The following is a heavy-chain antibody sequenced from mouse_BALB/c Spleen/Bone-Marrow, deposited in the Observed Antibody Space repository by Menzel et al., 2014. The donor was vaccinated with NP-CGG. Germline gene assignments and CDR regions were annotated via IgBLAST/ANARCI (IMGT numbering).Heavy chain of an antibody. D-gene: IGHD2-4*01. CDR1: GYTFTSYY. Sequence: SGAELVKPGASVKLSCKASGYTFTSYYMYWVKQRPGQGLEWIGGINPSNGGTNFNEKSKSKATLTVDKSSSTAYMQLSSLPSEDSAVYYYTRGDDYDEEFAYWGQGTLVTVSA. J-gene: IGHJ3*01. CDR3: TRGDDYDEEFAY. CDR2: INPSNGGT. V-gene: IGHV1S81*02.